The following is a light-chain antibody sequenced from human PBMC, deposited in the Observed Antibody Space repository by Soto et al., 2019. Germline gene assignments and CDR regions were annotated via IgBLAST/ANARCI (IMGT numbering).Light chain of an antibody. Sequence: EIVMTQSPATLSVSPGEGAPLSCRASQSVSSNLAWYQQKPGPAPRLLIYDASNRATGIPARFSGSGSGTEFTHTISSLQSEDFAVYYCQQYGTSPRITFGQGTKVDIK. V-gene: IGKV3D-15*01. J-gene: IGKJ1*01. CDR2: DAS. CDR3: QQYGTSPRIT. CDR1: QSVSSN.